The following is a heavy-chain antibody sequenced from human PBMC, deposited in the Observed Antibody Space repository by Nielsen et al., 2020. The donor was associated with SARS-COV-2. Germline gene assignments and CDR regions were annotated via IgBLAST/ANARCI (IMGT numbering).Heavy chain of an antibody. Sequence: ESLKISCAASGFTFSSYSMNWVRQAPGKGLEWVSYISSSSSTIYYADSVKGRFTISRDNAKNSLYLQMNSLRAEDTAVYYCARGGPGDFDIWGQGTMVTVSS. V-gene: IGHV3-48*04. CDR3: ARGGPGDFDI. CDR1: GFTFSSYS. D-gene: IGHD3-16*01. CDR2: ISSSSSTI. J-gene: IGHJ3*02.